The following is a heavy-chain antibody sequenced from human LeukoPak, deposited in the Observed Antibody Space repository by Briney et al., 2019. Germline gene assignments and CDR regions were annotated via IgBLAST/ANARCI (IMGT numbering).Heavy chain of an antibody. CDR1: GFTFSSYG. CDR3: AIDFWSGYYGHSFDH. D-gene: IGHD3-3*01. V-gene: IGHV3-33*01. Sequence: GGSLRLSCAASGFTFSSYGMHWVRQAPGKGLEWVAVIWYDGSNKYYADSVKGRFTISRDNSKNTLYLQMNSLRVEDTAVYYCAIDFWSGYYGHSFDHWGQGTLVTVSS. CDR2: IWYDGSNK. J-gene: IGHJ4*02.